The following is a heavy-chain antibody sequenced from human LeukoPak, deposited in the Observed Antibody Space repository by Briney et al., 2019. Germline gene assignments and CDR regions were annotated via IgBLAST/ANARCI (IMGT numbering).Heavy chain of an antibody. V-gene: IGHV3-11*05. D-gene: IGHD3-9*01. CDR3: ARDYDILTGYFRGGFDY. Sequence: GGSLRLSCAASGFTFSDYHMSWIRQAPGKGLEWISYITSSSSDTNYAGSVKGRFTISRDNAKKSLYLQMNSLRAEDTAVYYCARDYDILTGYFRGGFDYWGQGTLVTVSS. CDR1: GFTFSDYH. CDR2: ITSSSSDT. J-gene: IGHJ4*02.